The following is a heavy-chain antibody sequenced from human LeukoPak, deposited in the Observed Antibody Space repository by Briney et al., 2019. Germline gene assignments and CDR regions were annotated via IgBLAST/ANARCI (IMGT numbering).Heavy chain of an antibody. Sequence: GGSLRLSCAASGFTFSSYEMNWVRQAPGKGLEWVSYISSSGSTIYYADSVKGRFTISRDNAKNSLYLQMNSLRAEDTAVYYCARARWDYVWGSHRSAWCDYWGQGTLVTVSS. D-gene: IGHD3-16*02. V-gene: IGHV3-48*03. CDR3: ARARWDYVWGSHRSAWCDY. CDR1: GFTFSSYE. CDR2: ISSSGSTI. J-gene: IGHJ4*02.